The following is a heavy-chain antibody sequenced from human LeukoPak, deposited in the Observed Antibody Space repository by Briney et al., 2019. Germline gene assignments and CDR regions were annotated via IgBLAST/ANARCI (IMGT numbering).Heavy chain of an antibody. D-gene: IGHD3-10*01. J-gene: IGHJ5*02. V-gene: IGHV4-39*07. CDR1: GGSISSTDYF. Sequence: SETLSLTCTVSGGSISSTDYFWGWVRQPPGKGPEWIGSVDYSGSTYYNPSLKSRVTISLDTSKNQFSLKLSSVTAADTAIYYCAREVNHYGLRRNSFDPWGQGTKVTVSS. CDR2: VDYSGST. CDR3: AREVNHYGLRRNSFDP.